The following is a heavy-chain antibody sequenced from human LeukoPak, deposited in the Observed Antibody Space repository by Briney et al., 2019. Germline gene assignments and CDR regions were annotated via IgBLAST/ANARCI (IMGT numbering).Heavy chain of an antibody. CDR2: ISSGSSAI. J-gene: IGHJ4*02. CDR1: GFTFTTYG. CDR3: ARDLNWETY. Sequence: GGSLILSCDASGFTFTTYGMTWVRPAPGKGLEWVSIISSGSSAIFSADALKGRFTISRDDAKNLLYLDMHSLRAEDTAVYYCARDLNWETYWGQGTLVSVSS. D-gene: IGHD7-27*01. V-gene: IGHV3-21*01.